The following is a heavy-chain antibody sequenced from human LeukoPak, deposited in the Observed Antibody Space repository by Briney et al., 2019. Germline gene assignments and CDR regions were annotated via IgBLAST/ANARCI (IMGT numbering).Heavy chain of an antibody. CDR1: GFTFSDYY. CDR3: AKGPEITIFGVVIMTELGY. V-gene: IGHV3-11*01. Sequence: GGSLRLSCAASGFTFSDYYMSWIRQAPGKGLEWVSYISSSGSTIYYADSVKGRFTISRDNAKNSLYLQMNSLRAEDTAVYYCAKGPEITIFGVVIMTELGYWGQGTLVTVSS. CDR2: ISSSGSTI. D-gene: IGHD3-3*01. J-gene: IGHJ4*02.